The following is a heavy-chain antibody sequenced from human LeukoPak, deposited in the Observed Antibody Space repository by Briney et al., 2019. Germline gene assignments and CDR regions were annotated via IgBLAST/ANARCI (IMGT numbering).Heavy chain of an antibody. CDR1: GFTFSDYY. D-gene: IGHD1-1*01. CDR3: TRGQQKALSYMDV. CDR2: ISSSANSI. J-gene: IGHJ6*03. V-gene: IGHV3-11*04. Sequence: PGGSLRLSCAASGFTFSDYYMTWIRQAPGKGLEWVSYISSSANSIYYADSVKGRFTISRDNAKNSLDLQMNSLRAEDTAVYYCTRGQQKALSYMDVWGKGTTVTVSS.